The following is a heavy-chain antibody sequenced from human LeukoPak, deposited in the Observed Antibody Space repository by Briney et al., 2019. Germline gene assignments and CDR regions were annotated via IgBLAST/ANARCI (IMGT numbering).Heavy chain of an antibody. CDR3: ARELPGYCSGGSCYSSHWFDP. CDR2: IYTSGST. D-gene: IGHD2-15*01. CDR1: GGSISSSY. J-gene: IGHJ5*02. Sequence: SETLSLTCTVSGGSISSSYWSWIRQPAGKGLEWIGRIYTSGSTNYNPSLKSRVTMSADTSKDQFSLKLSSVTAADTAVYYCARELPGYCSGGSCYSSHWFDPWGQGTLVTVSS. V-gene: IGHV4-4*07.